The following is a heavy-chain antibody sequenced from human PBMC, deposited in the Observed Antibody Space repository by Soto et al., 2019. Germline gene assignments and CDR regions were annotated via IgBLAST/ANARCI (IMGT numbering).Heavy chain of an antibody. V-gene: IGHV3-7*01. J-gene: IGHJ4*02. D-gene: IGHD2-15*01. Sequence: EVQLVESGGGLVQPGGSLRLSCAASGFIFRSYWMSWVRQAPGKGLEWVANINQDGSEKYYVDSVRGRFIISRDNAENSLYLQINSLQAEDTGLYYCARDGVAAGLYLDNWGQGNLFTVSS. CDR3: ARDGVAAGLYLDN. CDR1: GFIFRSYW. CDR2: INQDGSEK.